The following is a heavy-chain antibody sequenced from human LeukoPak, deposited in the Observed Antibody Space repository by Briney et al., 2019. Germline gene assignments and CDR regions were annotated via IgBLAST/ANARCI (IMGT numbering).Heavy chain of an antibody. V-gene: IGHV4-59*01. D-gene: IGHD6-13*01. J-gene: IGHJ6*03. CDR2: IYYSGST. Sequence: SETLSLTCTVSGGSISSYYWSWIRQPPGKGLEWIGYIYYSGSTNYNPSLKSRVTISVDTSKNQFSLKLSSVTAADTAVYYCARVRSSSWTYYYYYMDVWGKGTTVTVSS. CDR1: GGSISSYY. CDR3: ARVRSSSWTYYYYYMDV.